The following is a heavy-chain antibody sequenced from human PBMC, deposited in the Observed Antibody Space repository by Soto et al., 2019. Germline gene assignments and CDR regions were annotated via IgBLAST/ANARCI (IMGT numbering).Heavy chain of an antibody. CDR2: IYHTGST. D-gene: IGHD3-10*01. V-gene: IGHV4-4*02. CDR3: ARDPYYYGSGDKGAFDP. J-gene: IGHJ5*02. CDR1: GGSLSSTHW. Sequence: QVQLQESGPGLVKPSGTLSLTCAVSGGSLSSTHWWRWVRQPPRKGLEWIGDIYHTGSTNYNPSLKRRVTISVDKSNNQFSLNLSSVTVADTAVYYCARDPYYYGSGDKGAFDPWGQGTLVIVSS.